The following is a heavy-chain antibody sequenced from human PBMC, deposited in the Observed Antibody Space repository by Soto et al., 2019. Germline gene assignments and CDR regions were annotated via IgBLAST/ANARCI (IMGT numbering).Heavy chain of an antibody. D-gene: IGHD5-18*01. CDR3: ARGYSSGYRIDY. CDR2: INSDGSRP. Sequence: EVRLVESGGGLVRPGGSLRLSCAASGFSFSSYWMHWVRQAPGKGLVWVSRINSDGSRPSYADSVKGRFTISRDNAKNTLYLQMNSLRAEDTAVYFCARGYSSGYRIDYWGQGTLVTVTS. CDR1: GFSFSSYW. J-gene: IGHJ4*02. V-gene: IGHV3-74*01.